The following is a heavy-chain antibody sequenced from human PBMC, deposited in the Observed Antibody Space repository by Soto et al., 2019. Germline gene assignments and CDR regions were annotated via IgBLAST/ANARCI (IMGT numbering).Heavy chain of an antibody. CDR3: ASHYYESGYYYYGMDV. CDR1: GGTFSSYA. CDR2: IIPIFGTA. D-gene: IGHD3-22*01. V-gene: IGHV1-69*13. Sequence: SVKVSCKASGGTFSSYAISWVRQAPGQGLEWMGGIIPIFGTANYAQKFQGRVTTTADESTSTAYMELSSLRSEDTAVYYCASHYYESGYYYYGMDVWGQGTTVTVSS. J-gene: IGHJ6*02.